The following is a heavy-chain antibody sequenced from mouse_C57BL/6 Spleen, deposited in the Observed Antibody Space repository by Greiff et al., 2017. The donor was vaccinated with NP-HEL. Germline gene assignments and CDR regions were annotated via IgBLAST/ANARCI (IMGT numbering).Heavy chain of an antibody. CDR1: GYTFTDYY. CDR3: ARVRGQYSNGDAMDY. Sequence: QVQLKQSGPELVKPGASVKISCKASGYTFTDYYINWVKQRPGQGLEWIGWIFPGSGSTYYNEKFKGKATLTVDKSSSTAYMLLSSLTSEDSAVYFCARVRGQYSNGDAMDYWGQGTSVTVSS. V-gene: IGHV1-75*01. D-gene: IGHD2-5*01. J-gene: IGHJ4*01. CDR2: IFPGSGST.